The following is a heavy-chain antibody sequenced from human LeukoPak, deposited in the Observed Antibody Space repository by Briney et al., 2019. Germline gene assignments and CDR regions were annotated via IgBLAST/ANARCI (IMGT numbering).Heavy chain of an antibody. J-gene: IGHJ4*02. CDR2: ISGCGVST. Sequence: GGSLRLSCAASGFTFSSYDMSWVRLAPGKGLEWVSVISGCGVSTDYADPVKGRFTISRDNSKNTLYLQMNSLRAEDTAVYYCAKDADQWGTYYYDSSGYYSFLQYWGQGTLVTVSS. V-gene: IGHV3-23*01. CDR3: AKDADQWGTYYYDSSGYYSFLQY. CDR1: GFTFSSYD. D-gene: IGHD3-22*01.